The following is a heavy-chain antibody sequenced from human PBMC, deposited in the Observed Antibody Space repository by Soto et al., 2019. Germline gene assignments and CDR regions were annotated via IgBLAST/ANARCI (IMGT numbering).Heavy chain of an antibody. J-gene: IGHJ6*02. CDR3: AMTYYDFWSPAPIRPYYYYGMDV. V-gene: IGHV4-39*01. CDR1: GGSISSSSYY. D-gene: IGHD3-3*01. CDR2: IYYSGST. Sequence: SETLSLTCTVSGGSISSSSYYWGWIRQPPGKGLEWIGSIYYSGSTYYNPSLKSRVTISVDTSKNQFSLKLSSVTAADTAVYYCAMTYYDFWSPAPIRPYYYYGMDVWGQGTTVTVSS.